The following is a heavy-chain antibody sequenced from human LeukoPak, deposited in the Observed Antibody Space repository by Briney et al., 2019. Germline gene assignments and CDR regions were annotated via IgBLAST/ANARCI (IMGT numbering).Heavy chain of an antibody. CDR2: INSDGSST. Sequence: GGSLRLSCAASGFTFSSYWMSWVRQAPGKGLVWVSRINSDGSSTSYADSVKGRFTISRDNAKNTLYLQMNSLRAEDTAVYYCARDPGYSYGDDAFDIWGQGTMVTVSS. CDR1: GFTFSSYW. J-gene: IGHJ3*02. D-gene: IGHD5-18*01. V-gene: IGHV3-74*01. CDR3: ARDPGYSYGDDAFDI.